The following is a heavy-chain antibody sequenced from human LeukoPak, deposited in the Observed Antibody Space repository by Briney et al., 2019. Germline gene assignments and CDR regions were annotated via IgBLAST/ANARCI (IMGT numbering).Heavy chain of an antibody. Sequence: GGSLSLSCAASGFTFSNYAMNWVRQPPGKGLEWVSAISSSGVSTYYADSVKGRFTISRDNSKNTLYLRMNSLRAEDTAVYYCAKAPANYVDTAMGTFDYWGQGTLVTVSS. D-gene: IGHD5-18*01. J-gene: IGHJ4*02. CDR1: GFTFSNYA. V-gene: IGHV3-23*01. CDR3: AKAPANYVDTAMGTFDY. CDR2: ISSSGVST.